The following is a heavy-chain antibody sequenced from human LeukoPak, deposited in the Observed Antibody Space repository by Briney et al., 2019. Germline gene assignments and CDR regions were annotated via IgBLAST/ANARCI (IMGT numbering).Heavy chain of an antibody. Sequence: SETLSLTCTVSGGSISSSSYYWGWIRQPPGKGLEWIVSIYYSGSTYYNPSLKSRVTISVDTSKNQFSLKLSSVTAADTAVYCCARRPTVYHYDSSGEDYWGQGTLVTVSS. CDR1: GGSISSSSYY. CDR3: ARRPTVYHYDSSGEDY. D-gene: IGHD3-22*01. V-gene: IGHV4-39*01. J-gene: IGHJ4*02. CDR2: IYYSGST.